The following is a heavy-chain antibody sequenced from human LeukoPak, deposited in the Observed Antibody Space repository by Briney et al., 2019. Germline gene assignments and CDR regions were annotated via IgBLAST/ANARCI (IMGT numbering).Heavy chain of an antibody. Sequence: ASVKVSCKASGYTFSGYYMHWVRQAPGQGLEWMGWINPNSGGTNYAQKFQGRVTMTRDTSISTAYMELSRLRSDDTAVYYCARVGQGGYDYCFDYWGQGTLVTVSS. J-gene: IGHJ4*02. CDR3: ARVGQGGYDYCFDY. CDR1: GYTFSGYY. D-gene: IGHD5-12*01. V-gene: IGHV1-2*02. CDR2: INPNSGGT.